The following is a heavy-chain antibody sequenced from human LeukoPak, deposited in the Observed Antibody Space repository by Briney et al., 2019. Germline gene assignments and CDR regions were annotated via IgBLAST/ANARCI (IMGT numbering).Heavy chain of an antibody. D-gene: IGHD3-10*01. J-gene: IGHJ4*02. V-gene: IGHV4-59*01. CDR3: ARSELLWFGGVKSGFDY. Sequence: SETLSLTCTVSGGSISSYYWRWIRQPPGKGLEWIGYGYYSGSTNYGPSLKSRVTISVDTSENQFSLKLSSVTAADTAVYYCARSELLWFGGVKSGFDYWGQGTLVTVSS. CDR1: GGSISSYY. CDR2: GYYSGST.